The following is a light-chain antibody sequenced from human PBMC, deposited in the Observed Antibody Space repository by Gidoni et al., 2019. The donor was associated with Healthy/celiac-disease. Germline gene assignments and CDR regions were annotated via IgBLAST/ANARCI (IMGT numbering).Light chain of an antibody. V-gene: IGKV3-15*01. Sequence: EIVITQSPATLSVSPGERATLSCRASQSVSSNLAWYQQKPGQAPRLLIYGASTRATGIPARFSGSGSGTEFTLTISSLQSEDFAVYYCQQYNNWPFTFXPXTKVDIK. CDR3: QQYNNWPFT. J-gene: IGKJ3*01. CDR2: GAS. CDR1: QSVSSN.